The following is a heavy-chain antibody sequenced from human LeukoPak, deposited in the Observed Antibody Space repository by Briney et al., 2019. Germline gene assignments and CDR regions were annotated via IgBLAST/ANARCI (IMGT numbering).Heavy chain of an antibody. D-gene: IGHD3-22*01. CDR3: AKQRDYYDSSGYYRGYYFDY. V-gene: IGHV3-30*04. CDR2: ISYDGSNK. CDR1: GFTFSSYA. J-gene: IGHJ4*02. Sequence: GGSLRLSCAASGFTFSSYAMHWVRQAPGKGLEWVAVISYDGSNKYYADSVKGRFTVSRDNPKNTLYLQMNSLRAEDTAVYYCAKQRDYYDSSGYYRGYYFDYWGQGTLVTVSS.